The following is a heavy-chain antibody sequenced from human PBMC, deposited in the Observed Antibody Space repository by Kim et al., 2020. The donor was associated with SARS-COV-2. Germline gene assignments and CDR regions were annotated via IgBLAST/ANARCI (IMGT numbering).Heavy chain of an antibody. V-gene: IGHV4-34*01. CDR1: GGSFSDYY. J-gene: IGHJ2*01. Sequence: SETLSLTCAVYGGSFSDYYWSWIRQPPGKGLEWIGEINHSGSTSHNPSLKSRVTISVDTSKNQFSLKLSSVTAADTAVYYCARKRYLDLWGRGTLVTVSS. CDR3: ARKRYLDL. CDR2: INHSGST.